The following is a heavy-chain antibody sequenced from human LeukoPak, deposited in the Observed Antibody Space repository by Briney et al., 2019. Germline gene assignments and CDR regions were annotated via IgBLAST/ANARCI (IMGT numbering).Heavy chain of an antibody. D-gene: IGHD4-23*01. J-gene: IGHJ2*01. CDR3: AKDNGGTLIDWYFDL. CDR1: GFTFSNYG. CDR2: IRYDGSNK. Sequence: GGSLRLSCAASGFTFSNYGMHWVRQAPGKGLEWVAFIRYDGSNKYYADSVKGRFTISRDNSKNTVSLQMNSLRAEDTAVYYCAKDNGGTLIDWYFDLWGRGTLVTVSS. V-gene: IGHV3-30*02.